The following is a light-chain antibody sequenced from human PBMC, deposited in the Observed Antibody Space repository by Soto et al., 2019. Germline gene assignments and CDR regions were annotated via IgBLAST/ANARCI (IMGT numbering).Light chain of an antibody. J-gene: IGKJ3*01. Sequence: VLIPAPDTLSLTTGERATLSCRASQSVSRNSLAWYQQQPGQAPRLLIYGASSRATDIPDRFSGSGSGTDFTLIVSRLEPEDFAVYFCQQYGTSPPTFGPGTKVDIK. V-gene: IGKV3-20*01. CDR2: GAS. CDR3: QQYGTSPPT. CDR1: QSVSRNS.